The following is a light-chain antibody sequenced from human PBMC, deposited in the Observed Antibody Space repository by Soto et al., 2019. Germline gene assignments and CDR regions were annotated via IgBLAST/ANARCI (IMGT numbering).Light chain of an antibody. CDR1: QSISNY. CDR3: QQSYRAPYT. J-gene: IGKJ2*01. Sequence: DIPMTQSPSSLSASVGDSVTITCRASQSISNYLNWYQQKPGKAPKLLIYAASSLQSGVTSTFSGSGSGTDFTLTISSLQPEDFATYYCQQSYRAPYTFGQGTKLEFK. V-gene: IGKV1-39*01. CDR2: AAS.